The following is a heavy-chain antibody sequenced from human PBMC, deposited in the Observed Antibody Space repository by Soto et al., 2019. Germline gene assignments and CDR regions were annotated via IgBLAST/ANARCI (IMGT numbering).Heavy chain of an antibody. Sequence: KASETLSLTCAVSGGSISSSNWWSWVRQPPGKGLEWIGEIYHSGSTNYNPSLKSRVTISVDKSKNQFSLKLSSVTAADTAVYYCARVRYDYVWGSYRYLDYWGQGTLVTVSS. J-gene: IGHJ4*02. D-gene: IGHD3-16*02. CDR2: IYHSGST. V-gene: IGHV4-4*02. CDR1: GGSISSSNW. CDR3: ARVRYDYVWGSYRYLDY.